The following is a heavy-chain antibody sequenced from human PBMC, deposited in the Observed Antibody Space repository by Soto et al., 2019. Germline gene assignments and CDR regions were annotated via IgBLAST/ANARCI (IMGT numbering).Heavy chain of an antibody. J-gene: IGHJ3*02. Sequence: ESGGGVVQPGRSLRLSCAASGFTFSSYAMHWVRQAPGKGLEWVAVISYDGSKKYYADSVKGRFTISRDNSKNTLYLQMNSLRSEDTAVYYCARDSKATLLAFDIWGQGTMVTVSS. CDR3: ARDSKATLLAFDI. V-gene: IGHV3-30-3*01. CDR1: GFTFSSYA. D-gene: IGHD5-12*01. CDR2: ISYDGSKK.